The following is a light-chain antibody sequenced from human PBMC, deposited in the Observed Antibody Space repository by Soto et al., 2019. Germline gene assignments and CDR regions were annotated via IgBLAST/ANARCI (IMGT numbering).Light chain of an antibody. CDR3: QQYSNWPT. CDR1: QSVSRN. CDR2: GAS. J-gene: IGKJ5*01. Sequence: EIVMTQSPSTLSFGPVERATLSCRASQSVSRNLAWYQQRPGQAPRLLISGASTRATGIAARFSGSGSGREFTLTISSLQSEDSALYYCQQYSNWPTFGQGTRLEI. V-gene: IGKV3-15*01.